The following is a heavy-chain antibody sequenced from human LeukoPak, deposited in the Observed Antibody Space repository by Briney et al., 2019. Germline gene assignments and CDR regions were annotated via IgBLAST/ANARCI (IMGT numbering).Heavy chain of an antibody. V-gene: IGHV3-30*04. J-gene: IGHJ3*02. CDR2: ISFDGSNK. CDR1: GFAFSSYA. D-gene: IGHD1-1*01. Sequence: SGGSLRLSCAASGFAFSSYAIHWVRQAPGKGLDWVAVISFDGSNKYYADSVKGRFTISRDNSKNTLYLQMNSLTTEDTAVYYCVRDQLGFDIWGQRTMVTVSS. CDR3: VRDQLGFDI.